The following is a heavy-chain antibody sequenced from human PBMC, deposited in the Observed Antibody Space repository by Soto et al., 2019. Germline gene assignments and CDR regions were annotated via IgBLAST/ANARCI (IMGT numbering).Heavy chain of an antibody. Sequence: PSETLSLTCTVSGGSISSSSYYWGWIRQPPGKGLEWIGSIYYSGSTYYNPSLKSRVTISVDTSKHQFSLRLSSVTAVDTAVYYCARIATTTLGGPIDYWGRGTLVTVS. D-gene: IGHD4-4*01. J-gene: IGHJ4*02. CDR3: ARIATTTLGGPIDY. V-gene: IGHV4-39*07. CDR1: GGSISSSSYY. CDR2: IYYSGST.